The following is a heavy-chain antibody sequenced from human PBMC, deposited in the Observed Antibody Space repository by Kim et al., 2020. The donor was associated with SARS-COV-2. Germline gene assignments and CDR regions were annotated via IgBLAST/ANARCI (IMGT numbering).Heavy chain of an antibody. CDR2: ISYDGSNK. J-gene: IGHJ6*02. V-gene: IGHV3-30*18. CDR3: AKCRYSGYDYGMDV. D-gene: IGHD1-26*01. CDR1: GFTFSSYG. Sequence: GGSLRLSCAASGFTFSSYGMHWVRQAPGKGLEWVAVISYDGSNKYYADSVKGRFTISRDNSKNTLYLQMNSLRAEDTAVYYCAKCRYSGYDYGMDVWGQGTTVTVSS.